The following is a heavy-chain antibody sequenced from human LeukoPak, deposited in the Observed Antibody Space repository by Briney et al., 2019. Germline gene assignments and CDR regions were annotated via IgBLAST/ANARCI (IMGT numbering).Heavy chain of an antibody. Sequence: GGSLRLSCTASGLTFSTSGFNWVRQAPGRGLEWVASIGPTGSDRYHADSIKGRFAISRDNANNFLYLQMNSLRAEDTAVYYCATETNGRHYDYWGQGTLLTVSS. V-gene: IGHV3-21*06. J-gene: IGHJ4*02. CDR1: GLTFSTSG. CDR2: IGPTGSDR. CDR3: ATETNGRHYDY. D-gene: IGHD1-14*01.